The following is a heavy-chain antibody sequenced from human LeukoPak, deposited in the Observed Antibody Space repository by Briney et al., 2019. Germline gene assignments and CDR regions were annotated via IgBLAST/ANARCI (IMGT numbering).Heavy chain of an antibody. Sequence: SETLSLTCTVSGGSISSSSYYWGWIRQPPGKGLEWIGSIYYSGSTNYNPSLKSRVTISVDTSKNQFSLKLSSVTAADTAVYYCARVFDYGDLYFDYWGQGTLVTVSS. J-gene: IGHJ4*02. CDR1: GGSISSSSYY. D-gene: IGHD4-17*01. CDR3: ARVFDYGDLYFDY. CDR2: IYYSGST. V-gene: IGHV4-39*07.